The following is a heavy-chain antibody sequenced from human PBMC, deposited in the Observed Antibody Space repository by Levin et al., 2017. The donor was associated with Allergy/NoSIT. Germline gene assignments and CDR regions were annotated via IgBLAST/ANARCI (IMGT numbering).Heavy chain of an antibody. Sequence: LSLTCAASGFTFSDYGMHWVRQAPGKGLEWVAVIAYDGSNKYYADSVKGRFTISRDNSKNTLYLQMNSLRAEDTAVYYCAKDRSGSSWFALNYWGQGTLVTVSS. CDR3: AKDRSGSSWFALNY. CDR2: IAYDGSNK. D-gene: IGHD6-13*01. CDR1: GFTFSDYG. V-gene: IGHV3-30*18. J-gene: IGHJ4*02.